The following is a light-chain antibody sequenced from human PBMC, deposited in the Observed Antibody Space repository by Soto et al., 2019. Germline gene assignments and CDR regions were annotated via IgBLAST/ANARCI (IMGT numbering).Light chain of an antibody. CDR2: GTA. CDR1: SSNIGAGYD. CDR3: QSYDSSLGAWV. J-gene: IGLJ3*02. Sequence: QAVVTQPPSVSGAPGQRVTISCTGSSSNIGAGYDIHWYQQLPGTAPKLLIYGTANRPSGVPDRFSGSKSGTSASLAITGLQAEDEADYYCQSYDSSLGAWVFGGGTQLTVL. V-gene: IGLV1-40*01.